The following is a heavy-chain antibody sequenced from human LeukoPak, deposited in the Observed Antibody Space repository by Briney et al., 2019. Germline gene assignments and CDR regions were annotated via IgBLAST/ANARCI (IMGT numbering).Heavy chain of an antibody. CDR2: ISGDGGST. J-gene: IGHJ6*02. V-gene: IGHV3-43*02. CDR1: GFXFDDYA. D-gene: IGHD1-26*01. CDR3: AKAGMGATLYYGMDV. Sequence: GGSLRLSCAASGFXFDDYAIHWVRQAPGKGLEWVSLISGDGGSTYYADSVKGRFTISRDNSKNSLYLQMNSLRTEDTALYYCAKAGMGATLYYGMDVWGQGTTVTVSS.